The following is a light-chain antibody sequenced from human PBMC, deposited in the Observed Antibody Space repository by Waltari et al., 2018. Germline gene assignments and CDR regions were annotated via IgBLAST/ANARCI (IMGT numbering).Light chain of an antibody. J-gene: IGLJ1*01. CDR3: NCRDTSGNHYV. Sequence: SSEVTQDPSVSVALGQTVRITCQGDILRSHFASWYQQMPGQAPILVIYGQNARPSGIPDRSPGSASGDTASSTITGVQAEDEADYYCNCRDTSGNHYVFGPGTKVTVL. V-gene: IGLV3-19*01. CDR1: ILRSHF. CDR2: GQN.